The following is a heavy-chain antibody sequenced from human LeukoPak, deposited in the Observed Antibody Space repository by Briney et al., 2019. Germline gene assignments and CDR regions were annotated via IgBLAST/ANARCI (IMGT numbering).Heavy chain of an antibody. CDR1: GXTFSTYS. CDR3: TKSDWFDP. J-gene: IGHJ5*02. V-gene: IGHV3-21*01. CDR2: FVTSGTFI. Sequence: GDSLKLSCAASGXTFSTYSINWVRQAPGKGLEWVSSFVTSGTFIYYADSVKGRFTISRDNAKDSLYLQMNSLRVEDTAVYYCTKSDWFDPWGQGTLVTVSS. D-gene: IGHD3-3*01.